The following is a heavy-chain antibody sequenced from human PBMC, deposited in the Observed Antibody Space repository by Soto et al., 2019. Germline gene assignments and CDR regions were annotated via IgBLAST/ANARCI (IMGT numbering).Heavy chain of an antibody. V-gene: IGHV1-18*01. D-gene: IGHD3-16*02. CDR2: ISAYNGNT. CDR3: ARDEYLGELSFFGY. CDR1: GYTFTSYG. J-gene: IGHJ4*02. Sequence: ASVKVSCKASGYTFTSYGISWVRQAPGQGLEWMGWISAYNGNTNYAQKLQGRVTMTTDTSTSTAYIELRSLRSDDTAVYYCARDEYLGELSFFGYWGQGTLVTVSS.